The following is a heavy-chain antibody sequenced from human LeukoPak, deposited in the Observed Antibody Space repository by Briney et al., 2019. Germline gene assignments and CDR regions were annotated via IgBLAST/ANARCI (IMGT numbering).Heavy chain of an antibody. Sequence: ASVKVSCKASGYTFTNYDVNWVRQATGQGLEWMGWMNPKSNNRGYAQKFQGGVTITTNTSISTAYMELSNLRSEDTAVYYCASAGTFGSYYYMDVWGKGTTVTVSS. V-gene: IGHV1-8*03. D-gene: IGHD3-16*01. CDR2: MNPKSNNR. J-gene: IGHJ6*03. CDR1: GYTFTNYD. CDR3: ASAGTFGSYYYMDV.